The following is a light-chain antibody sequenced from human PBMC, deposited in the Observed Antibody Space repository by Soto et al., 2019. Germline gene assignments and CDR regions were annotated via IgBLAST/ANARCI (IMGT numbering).Light chain of an antibody. CDR2: LAS. J-gene: IGKJ1*01. V-gene: IGKV3-11*01. CDR1: QNLRTN. CDR3: QQRSNWWT. Sequence: EIVMKQSPSTLSVSPGEGATLSCRASQNLRTNLAWYQHKPGQAPRLLIYLASNKATGIPDRVSGSGSGTDFTLTISSLEPEDFAVYYCQQRSNWWTFGQGTKVDIK.